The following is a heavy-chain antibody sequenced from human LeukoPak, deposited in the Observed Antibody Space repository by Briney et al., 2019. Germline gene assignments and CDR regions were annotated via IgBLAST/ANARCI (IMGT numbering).Heavy chain of an antibody. CDR1: GFTVSSNY. J-gene: IGHJ4*02. D-gene: IGHD3-22*01. V-gene: IGHV3-53*01. CDR3: ASSISSDSSGYDDY. CDR2: IYSGGST. Sequence: QPGGSLRLSCAASGFTVSSNYMSWVRQAPGKGLEWVSVIYSGGSTYYADSVKGRFTISRDNSKNTLYLQMNSLRAEDTAVYYCASSISSDSSGYDDYWGQGTLVTVSP.